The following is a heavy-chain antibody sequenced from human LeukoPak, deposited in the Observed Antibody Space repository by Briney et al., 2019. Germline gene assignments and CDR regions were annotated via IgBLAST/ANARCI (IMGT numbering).Heavy chain of an antibody. V-gene: IGHV4-34*01. CDR3: ARGPVVEKQRDRRFDP. Sequence: SETLSLTCAVYGGSFSGYYWSWIRQPPGKGLEWIGEINHSGSTNYNPSLKSRVTISVDTSKNQFSLKPSSVTAADTAVYYCARGPVVEKQRDRRFDPWGQGTLVTVSS. J-gene: IGHJ5*02. CDR1: GGSFSGYY. D-gene: IGHD2-15*01. CDR2: INHSGST.